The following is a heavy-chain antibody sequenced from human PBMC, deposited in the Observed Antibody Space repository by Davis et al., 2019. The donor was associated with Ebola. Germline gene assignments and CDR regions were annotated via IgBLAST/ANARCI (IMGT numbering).Heavy chain of an antibody. J-gene: IGHJ6*04. CDR1: GFTFSSYG. CDR2: IRYDGSNK. V-gene: IGHV3-30*02. D-gene: IGHD3-9*01. Sequence: GGSLRLSCAASGFTFSSYGMHWVRQAPGKGLEWVAFIRYDGSNKYYADSVKGRFTISRDNAKNSLYLQMNSLRAEDTAVYFCARVDILTGYNSHYYYGMDVWGKGTTVTVSS. CDR3: ARVDILTGYNSHYYYGMDV.